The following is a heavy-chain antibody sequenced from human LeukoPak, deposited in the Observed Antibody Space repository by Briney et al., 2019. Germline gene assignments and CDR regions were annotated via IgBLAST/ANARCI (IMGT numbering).Heavy chain of an antibody. J-gene: IGHJ4*02. D-gene: IGHD2-2*01. CDR2: INHSGST. CDR3: ARTTIVVVPAVDFDY. V-gene: IGHV4-34*01. Sequence: SETLSLTCAVYGGSFSGYYWSWIRQPPGKGLEWIGEINHSGSTNYNPFLKSRVTISVDTSKNQFSLKLSSVTAADTAVYYCARTTIVVVPAVDFDYWGQGTLVTVSS. CDR1: GGSFSGYY.